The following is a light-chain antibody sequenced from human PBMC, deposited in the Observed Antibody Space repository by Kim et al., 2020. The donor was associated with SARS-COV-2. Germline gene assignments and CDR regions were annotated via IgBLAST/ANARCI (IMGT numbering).Light chain of an antibody. CDR3: QAWDSSTHNYV. J-gene: IGLJ1*01. Sequence: SYELTQPPSVSVSPGQTASITCSGYKLGDKYVSWYQQKPGQSPVVVINQDNQRPSGIPERFSGSNSRNTATLTISGTQAMDEADYYCQAWDSSTHNYVFGAGTKVTVL. CDR2: QDN. V-gene: IGLV3-1*01. CDR1: KLGDKY.